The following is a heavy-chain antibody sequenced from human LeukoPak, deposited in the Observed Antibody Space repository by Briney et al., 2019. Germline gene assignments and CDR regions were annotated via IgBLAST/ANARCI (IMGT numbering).Heavy chain of an antibody. Sequence: SETLSLTCNVSGGSIDNEYWTWIRQPPGKGLEWIGYVYYSGSTVYNPSLKSRVTISVEASKNQFSLKLTSVTAADTAVYYCVRDRPNYYGSGSYHYYYYAMDVWGQGTAVTDS. V-gene: IGHV4-59*01. CDR2: VYYSGST. J-gene: IGHJ6*02. CDR3: VRDRPNYYGSGSYHYYYYAMDV. D-gene: IGHD3-10*01. CDR1: GGSIDNEY.